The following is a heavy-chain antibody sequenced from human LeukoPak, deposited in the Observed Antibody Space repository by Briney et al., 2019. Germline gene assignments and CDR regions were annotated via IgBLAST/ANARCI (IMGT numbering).Heavy chain of an antibody. CDR2: IYYSGST. D-gene: IGHD2-2*01. CDR3: ARVYCSSTSCALDY. Sequence: SETLSLTCTVSGGSISSYYWSWIRQPPGKGLEWIGYIYYSGSTNYNPSLKSRVTISVDTSKNQFSLKLSSVTAADTAVYYCARVYCSSTSCALDYWGQGTLVAVSS. V-gene: IGHV4-59*08. J-gene: IGHJ4*02. CDR1: GGSISSYY.